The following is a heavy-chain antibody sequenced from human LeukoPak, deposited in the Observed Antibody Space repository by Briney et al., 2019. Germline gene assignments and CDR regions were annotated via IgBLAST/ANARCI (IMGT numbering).Heavy chain of an antibody. CDR1: GGSISSYY. V-gene: IGHV4-59*01. D-gene: IGHD6-13*01. Sequence: PSETLSLTCTVSGGSISSYYWSWIRQPPGKGLEWIGYIYYSGSTNYNPSLKSRVTISVDTSKNQFSLKLSSVTAADTAVYYCARGIAAAGTFMDYYYYGMDVWGQGTTVTASS. CDR2: IYYSGST. CDR3: ARGIAAAGTFMDYYYYGMDV. J-gene: IGHJ6*02.